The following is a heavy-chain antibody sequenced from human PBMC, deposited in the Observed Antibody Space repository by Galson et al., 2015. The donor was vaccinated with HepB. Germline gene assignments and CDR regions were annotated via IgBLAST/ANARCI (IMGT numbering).Heavy chain of an antibody. Sequence: SLRLSCAASGFPFSYYAMTWVRQAPGKGMEWISAITPSGDNTYSADSINGRFTISRDNSRNTLFLQMNSLRADDTAIYSCAKVFPEKTDGWYRQALYYFDSWGQGTRVTVSS. CDR2: ITPSGDNT. J-gene: IGHJ4*02. D-gene: IGHD6-19*01. CDR1: GFPFSYYA. V-gene: IGHV3-23*01. CDR3: AKVFPEKTDGWYRQALYYFDS.